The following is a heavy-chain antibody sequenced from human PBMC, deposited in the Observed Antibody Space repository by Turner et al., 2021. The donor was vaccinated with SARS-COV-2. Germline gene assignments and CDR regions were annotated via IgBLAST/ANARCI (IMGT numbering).Heavy chain of an antibody. J-gene: IGHJ6*02. CDR1: GGSFSGYY. CDR2: LNQSGST. CDR3: ARGIKGVLMSGSYYYYGMDV. V-gene: IGHV4-34*01. Sequence: QVQLQQWGAGLLKPSETLSLTCAVYGGSFSGYYWSWIRQPPGKGLEWIGELNQSGSTNYNPSLKSRVTISVDTSKNQFSLKLSSVTAADTAVYYCARGIKGVLMSGSYYYYGMDVWGQGTTVTVSS. D-gene: IGHD1-26*01.